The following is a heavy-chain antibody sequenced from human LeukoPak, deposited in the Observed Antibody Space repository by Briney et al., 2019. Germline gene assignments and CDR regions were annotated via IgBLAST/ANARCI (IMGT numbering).Heavy chain of an antibody. V-gene: IGHV3-30*18. CDR3: AKDATVTLYYFDY. CDR2: ISYDGSNK. J-gene: IGHJ4*02. Sequence: GRSLRLSCAASGFTFSSYGMHWVRQAPGKGLEWVAVISYDGSNKYYADSVKGRFTISRDNSKSTLYLQMNSLRAEDTAVYYCAKDATVTLYYFDYWGQGTLVTVSS. CDR1: GFTFSSYG. D-gene: IGHD4-11*01.